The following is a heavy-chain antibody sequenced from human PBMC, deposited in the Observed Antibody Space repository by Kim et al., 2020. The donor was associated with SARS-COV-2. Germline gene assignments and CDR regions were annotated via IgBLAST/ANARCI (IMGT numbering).Heavy chain of an antibody. J-gene: IGHJ4*02. CDR1: GFTFSNAW. Sequence: GGSLRLSCAASGFTFSNAWMSWVRQAPGKGLEWVGRIKKKSDVGTIDYAAPVKGRFTISRDDAKNTMYLQMNSLRSEGTAVYYCTSGLGRTDFGYWGQGTLVTVSS. D-gene: IGHD2-21*01. CDR3: TSGLGRTDFGY. CDR2: IKKKSDVGTI. V-gene: IGHV3-15*01.